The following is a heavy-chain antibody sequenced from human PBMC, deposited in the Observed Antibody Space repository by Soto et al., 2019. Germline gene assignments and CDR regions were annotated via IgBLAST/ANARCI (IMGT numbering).Heavy chain of an antibody. CDR3: ALVVTAIGAEGTGGVDP. J-gene: IGHJ5*02. Sequence: QVQLVQSGAEVKKPGASVKTPCKASGHTLTKYLIHWVRQAPGQGLEWMGMINPTDGDTIYAQKFRDRRSITRDTSARTAYMEESSLRSEDTAIYYCALVVTAIGAEGTGGVDPWGEGTLVNVSA. V-gene: IGHV1-46*01. CDR1: GHTLTKYL. D-gene: IGHD2-21*02. CDR2: INPTDGDT.